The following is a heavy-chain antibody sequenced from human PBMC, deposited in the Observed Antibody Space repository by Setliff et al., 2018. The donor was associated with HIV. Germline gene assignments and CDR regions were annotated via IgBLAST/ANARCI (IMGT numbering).Heavy chain of an antibody. V-gene: IGHV3-74*01. J-gene: IGHJ4*02. CDR2: IIWNSVGSST. Sequence: GGSLRLSCAASGIRFDTYAMHWVRQAPGKGLEWVSGIIWNSVGSSTSYADSVKGRFTISRDNAKNTLYLQMNSLRAEDTAVYYCARVEVAGEGVDYWGQGTLVTVSS. D-gene: IGHD6-19*01. CDR3: ARVEVAGEGVDY. CDR1: GIRFDTYA.